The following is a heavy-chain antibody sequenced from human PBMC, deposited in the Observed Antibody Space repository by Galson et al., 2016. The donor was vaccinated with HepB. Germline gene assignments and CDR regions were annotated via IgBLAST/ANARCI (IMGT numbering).Heavy chain of an antibody. CDR2: INHSGST. CDR1: GGSFSGYY. Sequence: ETLSLTCAVHGGSFSGYYWSWIRQTPGKGLEWIGEINHSGSTNYNPSLKGRVTISVGTSKTQFALWLSSVTAADTAVYYCARSGSTWYIDSWGQGTLVTVSS. D-gene: IGHD6-13*01. V-gene: IGHV4-34*01. CDR3: ARSGSTWYIDS. J-gene: IGHJ4*02.